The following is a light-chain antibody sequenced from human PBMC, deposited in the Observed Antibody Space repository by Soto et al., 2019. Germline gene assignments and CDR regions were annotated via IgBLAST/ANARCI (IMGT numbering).Light chain of an antibody. V-gene: IGKV3-11*01. J-gene: IGKJ4*01. CDR3: QQFSSYPLT. Sequence: EVVLTQSPVTLSLSPGERATLSCRASQSVSSYLAWYQQKPGQAPRLLIYDVSNRATGIPARFSGSGSGSDFTLTISRLEPEDFAVYYCQQFSSYPLTFGGGTKVDIK. CDR1: QSVSSY. CDR2: DVS.